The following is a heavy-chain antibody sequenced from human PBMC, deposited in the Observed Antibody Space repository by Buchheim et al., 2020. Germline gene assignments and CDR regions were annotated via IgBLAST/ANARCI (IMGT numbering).Heavy chain of an antibody. CDR1: GGSMSTYY. Sequence: QVQLQESGPGLVKPSETLSLTCSVSGGSMSTYYWSWIRQPPGKGLEWIGYIYYSGSTNYNPSLKSRVTISVDTSKKHFSLKVSSVTAADTAVYYCAGYSDFFYGVDVWGQGTT. CDR2: IYYSGST. CDR3: AGYSDFFYGVDV. J-gene: IGHJ6*02. D-gene: IGHD4-11*01. V-gene: IGHV4-59*08.